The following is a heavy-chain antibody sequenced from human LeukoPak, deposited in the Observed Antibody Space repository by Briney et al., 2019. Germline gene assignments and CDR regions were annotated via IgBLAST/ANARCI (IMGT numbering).Heavy chain of an antibody. CDR2: MNPNSGNT. J-gene: IGHJ4*02. CDR1: GYTFTTYD. V-gene: IGHV1-8*01. CDR3: ARRNTAMVAGLDY. Sequence: ASVKVSCKASGYTFTTYDINWVRQATGQGLEWMGWMNPNSGNTGYTQRFQGRVTMTRNTSISTAFMELSGLRSEDTAVYFCARRNTAMVAGLDYWGQGSLVTVSS. D-gene: IGHD5-18*01.